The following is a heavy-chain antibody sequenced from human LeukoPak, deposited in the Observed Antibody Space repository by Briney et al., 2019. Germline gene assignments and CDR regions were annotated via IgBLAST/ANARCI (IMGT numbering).Heavy chain of an antibody. Sequence: PGGSLRLSCAASGFTFSDFQMNWIRQPPGKGLEWIGEINHSGSTNYNPSLKSRVTISVDTSKNQFSLKLSSVTAADTAVYYCARARRGYSYGRGWFDPWGQGTLVTVSS. CDR3: ARARRGYSYGRGWFDP. D-gene: IGHD5-18*01. CDR2: INHSGST. J-gene: IGHJ5*02. CDR1: GFTFSDFQ. V-gene: IGHV4-34*01.